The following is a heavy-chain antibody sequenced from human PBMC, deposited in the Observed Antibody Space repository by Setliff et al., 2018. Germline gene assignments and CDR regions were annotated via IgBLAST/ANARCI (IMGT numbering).Heavy chain of an antibody. Sequence: PGGSLRLSCAASGFTFSSYWMHWVRQAPGRGLVWVSRINSDGSTTNYADSVKGRFTISRDNAKNSLYLQMNSLRAEDTAVYYCARTPPSGAGIYYYGMDVWGQGTTVTVSS. CDR2: INSDGSTT. CDR1: GFTFSSYW. J-gene: IGHJ6*02. V-gene: IGHV3-74*01. CDR3: ARTPPSGAGIYYYGMDV. D-gene: IGHD6-19*01.